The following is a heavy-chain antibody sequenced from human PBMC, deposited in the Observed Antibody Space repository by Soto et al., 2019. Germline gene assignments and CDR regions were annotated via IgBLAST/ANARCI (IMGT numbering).Heavy chain of an antibody. CDR3: ARDTYYDILTGRAHAFDI. V-gene: IGHV3-48*02. CDR2: ISSSSSTI. D-gene: IGHD3-9*01. J-gene: IGHJ3*02. Sequence: EVQLVESGGGLVQPGGSLRLSCAASGFTFSSYSMNWVRQAPGKGLEWVSYISSSSSTIYYADSVKGRFTISRDNAKNSLYLQMNSLRDEDTAVYYCARDTYYDILTGRAHAFDIWGQGTMVTVSS. CDR1: GFTFSSYS.